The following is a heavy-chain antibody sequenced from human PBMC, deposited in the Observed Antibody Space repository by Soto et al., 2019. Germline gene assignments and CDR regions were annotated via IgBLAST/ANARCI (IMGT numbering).Heavy chain of an antibody. CDR3: VSQRTSVLTQAYFDY. D-gene: IGHD2-8*01. CDR2: VYYRGRS. Sequence: XGTMALTCTVSGGSVSNRNYYGGWIRQSPGKGLEWIGSVYYRGRSYSKSSVKSRVTISVDTSKNQFSLNLNSVTASDTAVYFCVSQRTSVLTQAYFDYWGPGALVTVSS. J-gene: IGHJ4*02. CDR1: GGSVSNRNYY. V-gene: IGHV4-39*01.